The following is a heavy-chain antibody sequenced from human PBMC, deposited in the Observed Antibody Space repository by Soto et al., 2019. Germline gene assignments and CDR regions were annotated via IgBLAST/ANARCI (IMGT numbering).Heavy chain of an antibody. CDR3: ATGSDNSKVGY. CDR1: GASSTTQY. V-gene: IGHV4-59*11. D-gene: IGHD6-13*01. CDR2: ISYSGNT. J-gene: IGHJ4*02. Sequence: QVQLQESGPGLVKPSETLSLTCTVSGASSTTQYLNWVRQPPGQGLQWIGYISYSGNTNYNPSLKSRVTISADTSKNHISLNLASVTAADTAVYYCATGSDNSKVGYWGQGTLVTVSS.